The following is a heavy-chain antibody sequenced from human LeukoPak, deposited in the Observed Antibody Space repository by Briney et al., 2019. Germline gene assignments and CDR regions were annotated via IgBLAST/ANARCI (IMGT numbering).Heavy chain of an antibody. CDR3: AKELGYQLLVGAFDI. CDR1: GFTFSSYG. D-gene: IGHD2-2*01. V-gene: IGHV3-30*02. CDR2: IRYDGSNK. Sequence: GGSLRLSCAASGFTFSSYGMHWVRQAPGKGLEWVAFIRYDGSNKYYADSVKGRFTISRDNSKNTLYLQMNSLRAEDTAVYYCAKELGYQLLVGAFDIWGQGTMVTVSS. J-gene: IGHJ3*02.